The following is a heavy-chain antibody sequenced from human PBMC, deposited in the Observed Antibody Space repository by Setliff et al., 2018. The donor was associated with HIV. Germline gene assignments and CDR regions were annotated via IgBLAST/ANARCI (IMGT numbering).Heavy chain of an antibody. CDR2: ISGSGGST. CDR3: AKEQYYDSSGHFDY. V-gene: IGHV3-23*01. J-gene: IGHJ4*02. D-gene: IGHD3-22*01. Sequence: LRLSCAASGFTFSSYAMSWVRQAPGKGLEWVSAISGSGGSTYYADSVKGRFTISRDNSKNTLYLQMYSLRAEDTAVYYCAKEQYYDSSGHFDYWGQGTLVTVSS. CDR1: GFTFSSYA.